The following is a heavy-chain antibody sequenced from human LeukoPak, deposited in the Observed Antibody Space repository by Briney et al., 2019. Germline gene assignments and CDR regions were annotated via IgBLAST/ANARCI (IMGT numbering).Heavy chain of an antibody. CDR3: AREFEVAGLAMDV. CDR2: IYSGGST. Sequence: PGGSLRLSCAASGLTVSSNYMSWVRQAPGKGLEWVSVIYSGGSTYYAESVKGRFTISRDNSKNTLYLQMKSLRAEDTAVYYCAREFEVAGLAMDVWGKGTTVTASS. CDR1: GLTVSSNY. D-gene: IGHD6-19*01. J-gene: IGHJ6*04. V-gene: IGHV3-53*01.